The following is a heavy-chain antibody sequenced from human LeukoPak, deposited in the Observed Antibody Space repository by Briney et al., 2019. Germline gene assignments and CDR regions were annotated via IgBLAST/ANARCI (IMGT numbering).Heavy chain of an antibody. Sequence: GGSLRLSCAASGFTFSSYSMNWVRQAPGKGLEWVSSISSSSSYIYYGDSVKGRFTISRDNPKNTLYLQMNSLRAEDTAVYYCAKDKTVITYYFDYWGQGTLVTVSS. V-gene: IGHV3-21*01. D-gene: IGHD4-17*01. CDR1: GFTFSSYS. CDR2: ISSSSSYI. J-gene: IGHJ4*02. CDR3: AKDKTVITYYFDY.